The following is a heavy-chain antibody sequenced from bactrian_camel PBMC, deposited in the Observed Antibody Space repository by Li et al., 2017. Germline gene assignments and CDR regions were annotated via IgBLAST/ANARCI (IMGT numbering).Heavy chain of an antibody. CDR2: IARGGST. CDR1: GYTYNRNC. V-gene: IGHV3S53*01. D-gene: IGHD5*01. CDR3: SADQWYSGLGPCRLLGY. Sequence: HVQLVESGGGSVQAGGSLRLSCAASGYTYNRNCMAWFRQAPGKQREGVATIARGGSTNYADSVKGRFTMSKDNAKNTVYLQMNSLKPEDTAVYYCSADQWYSGLGPCRLLGYWGQGTQVTVSS. J-gene: IGHJ4*01.